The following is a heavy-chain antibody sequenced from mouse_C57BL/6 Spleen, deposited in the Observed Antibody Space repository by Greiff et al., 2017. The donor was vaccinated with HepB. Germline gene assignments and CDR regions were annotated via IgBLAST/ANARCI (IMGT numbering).Heavy chain of an antibody. J-gene: IGHJ2*01. D-gene: IGHD1-1*01. CDR3: TRIRNYGRLDS. V-gene: IGHV1-15*01. Sequence: VQLQQSGAELVRPGASVTLSCKASGYTFTDYEMHWVKQTPVHGLEWIGAIDPETGGTAYNQKFKGKAILTADKSSSTAYMELRSLTSEDSAVYYCTRIRNYGRLDSWGQGTTLTVSS. CDR2: IDPETGGT. CDR1: GYTFTDYE.